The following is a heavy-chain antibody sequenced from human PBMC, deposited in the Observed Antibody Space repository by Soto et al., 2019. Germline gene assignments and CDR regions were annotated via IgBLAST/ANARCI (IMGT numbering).Heavy chain of an antibody. CDR1: GFTFTSYA. CDR2: IIPFLGTP. V-gene: IGHV1-69*06. CDR3: ARDKFAYYSHFEY. D-gene: IGHD3-22*01. J-gene: IGHJ4*02. Sequence: QVQLVQSGAEVKKPGSSVKVSCKASGFTFTSYALSWVRQAPGQGPEWMGGIIPFLGTPNYAQKFQGRVTITADKSTSTFYMDLSGLKSEDTAFYYYARDKFAYYSHFEYWGQGTLVTVSS.